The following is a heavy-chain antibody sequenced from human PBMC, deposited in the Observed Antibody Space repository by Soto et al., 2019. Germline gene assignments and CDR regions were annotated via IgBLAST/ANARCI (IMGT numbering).Heavy chain of an antibody. J-gene: IGHJ4*02. CDR3: ARDLLPMVRGAPGDL. CDR2: ISYDGSNK. D-gene: IGHD3-10*01. Sequence: HPGGSLRLSCAASGFTFSSYAMHWVRQAPGKGLEWVAVISYDGSNKYYADSVKGRFTISRDNSKNTLYLQMNSLRAEDTAVYYCARDLLPMVRGAPGDLWGQGTLVTVS. CDR1: GFTFSSYA. V-gene: IGHV3-30-3*01.